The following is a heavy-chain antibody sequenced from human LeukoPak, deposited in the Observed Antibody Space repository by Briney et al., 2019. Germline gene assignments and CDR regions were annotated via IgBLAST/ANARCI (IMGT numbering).Heavy chain of an antibody. CDR2: TSTDGNLK. Sequence: GSSRPSCAASGFTFKSYSMNWVRPAPGKGMGWVAVTSTDGNLKIYADSVKGRFTISRDNSKNTLYLQMNSLRAEDTAVYYCTRDPIVGAPDYFDYWGQGTLVTVSS. V-gene: IGHV3-30*03. CDR1: GFTFKSYS. D-gene: IGHD1-26*01. J-gene: IGHJ4*02. CDR3: TRDPIVGAPDYFDY.